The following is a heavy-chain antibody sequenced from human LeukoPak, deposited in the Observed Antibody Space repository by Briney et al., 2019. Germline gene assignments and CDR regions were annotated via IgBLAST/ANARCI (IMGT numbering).Heavy chain of an antibody. CDR1: GYTFTSYG. D-gene: IGHD5-24*01. J-gene: IGHJ6*03. V-gene: IGHV1-18*01. Sequence: ASVKVSCKASGYTFTSYGISWVRQAPGQGLEWMGWISAYNGNTNYAQKLQGRVTMTTDTSTSTAYMELRSLRAEDTALYYCAKGNGYKLYMDVWGKGTTVTVSS. CDR2: ISAYNGNT. CDR3: AKGNGYKLYMDV.